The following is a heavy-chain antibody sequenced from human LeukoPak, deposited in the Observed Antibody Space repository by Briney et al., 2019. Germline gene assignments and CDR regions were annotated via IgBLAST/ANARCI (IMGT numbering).Heavy chain of an antibody. Sequence: PGGSLRLSCAASGFTFSNSWMQWVRQVPGKGLVWVSRINTDGTSTSYADSVRGRFIIPRDNAKNTLYLQMNSLRAEDTAVYYCARPQQGGTTRSHGLDVWGQGTTVTVSS. D-gene: IGHD2-2*01. CDR1: GFTFSNSW. CDR2: INTDGTST. J-gene: IGHJ6*02. CDR3: ARPQQGGTTRSHGLDV. V-gene: IGHV3-74*01.